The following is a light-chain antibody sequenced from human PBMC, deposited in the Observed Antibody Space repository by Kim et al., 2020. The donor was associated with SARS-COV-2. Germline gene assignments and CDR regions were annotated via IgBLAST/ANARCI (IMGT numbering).Light chain of an antibody. Sequence: EIVMTQSPATLSVSPGERATLSCRASQSVSSNLAWYQQKPGQAPRLLISGASARATGTPARFSGSGSGTEFTLTISSLQSEDFAVYYCQQYNNWPRTFGQGTKVDIK. CDR1: QSVSSN. CDR3: QQYNNWPRT. J-gene: IGKJ1*01. CDR2: GAS. V-gene: IGKV3-15*01.